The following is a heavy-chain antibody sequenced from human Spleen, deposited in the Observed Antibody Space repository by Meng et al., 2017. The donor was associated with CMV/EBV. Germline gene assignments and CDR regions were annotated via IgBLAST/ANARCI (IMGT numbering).Heavy chain of an antibody. CDR3: ARDSSAVHNWLDS. D-gene: IGHD1-26*01. CDR2: ISSSGSIT. V-gene: IGHV3-11*04. CDR1: GFTFSDCY. J-gene: IGHJ5*01. Sequence: CAASGFTFSDCYMDWVRQGPGKGLEWVSYISSSGSITKYLDSVKGRFTISRDNAKNSLFLQMNSLRVEDTAVYYCARDSSAVHNWLDSWGQGTLVTVSS.